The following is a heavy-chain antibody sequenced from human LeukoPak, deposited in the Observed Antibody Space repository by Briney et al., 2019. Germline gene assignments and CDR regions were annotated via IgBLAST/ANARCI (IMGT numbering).Heavy chain of an antibody. J-gene: IGHJ4*02. Sequence: FTXXXXXMHWXXXAPGXXLXXXXVISYDGSNKYYADSVKGRFTISRDNSKNTLYLQMNSLRAEDTAVYYCARDSAVVVIAIPGYWGQGTLVTVSS. V-gene: IGHV3-30-3*01. CDR3: ARDSAVVVIAIPGY. CDR1: FTXXXXX. CDR2: ISYDGSNK. D-gene: IGHD2-21*01.